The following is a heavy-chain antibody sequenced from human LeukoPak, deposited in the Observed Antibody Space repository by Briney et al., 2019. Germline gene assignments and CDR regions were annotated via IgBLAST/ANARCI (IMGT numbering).Heavy chain of an antibody. CDR1: GFTFSSYW. V-gene: IGHV3-74*01. CDR3: ARLAVPRGGGYYYYYMDV. Sequence: GGSLRLSCAASGFTFSSYWMHWVRQAPGKGLVWVSRINSDGSSTSYADSVKGRFTISRDNAKNTLYLQMNSLRAEDTALYYCARLAVPRGGGYYYYYMDVWGKGTTVTVSS. J-gene: IGHJ6*03. D-gene: IGHD3-16*01. CDR2: INSDGSST.